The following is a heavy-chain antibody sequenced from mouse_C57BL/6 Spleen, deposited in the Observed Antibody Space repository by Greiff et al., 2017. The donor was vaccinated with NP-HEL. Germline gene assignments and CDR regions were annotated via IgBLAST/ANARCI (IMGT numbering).Heavy chain of an antibody. CDR2: ISSGSSTI. V-gene: IGHV5-17*01. J-gene: IGHJ3*01. CDR1: GFTFSDYG. Sequence: EVKLVESGGGLVKPGGSLKLSCAASGFTFSDYGMHWVRQAPEKGLEWVAYISSGSSTIYYADTVKGRFIISRDNAKNTLFLQMTSLRSEDTAMYYCARYYGSPAYWGQGTLVTVSA. D-gene: IGHD1-1*01. CDR3: ARYYGSPAY.